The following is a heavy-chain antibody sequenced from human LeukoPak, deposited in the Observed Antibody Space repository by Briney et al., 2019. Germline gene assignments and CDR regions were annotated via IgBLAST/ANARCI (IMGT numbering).Heavy chain of an antibody. CDR1: GYTFTGYY. D-gene: IGHD2-21*02. CDR3: EVVVTAMARDY. CDR2: INPNGGGT. J-gene: IGHJ4*02. Sequence: ASVKVSCKASGYTFTGYYMHWGRQAPGQGLEWMGWINPNGGGTNYAQKFQGRVTMTRDTSISTAYMELSRLRSDDTAVYYCEVVVTAMARDYWGQGTLVTVSS. V-gene: IGHV1-2*02.